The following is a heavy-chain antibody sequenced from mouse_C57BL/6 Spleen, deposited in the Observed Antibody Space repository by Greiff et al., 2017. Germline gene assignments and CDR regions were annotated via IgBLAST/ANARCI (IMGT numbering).Heavy chain of an antibody. J-gene: IGHJ2*01. CDR1: GYTFTSYW. D-gene: IGHD1-1*01. V-gene: IGHV1-55*01. Sequence: QVQLQQPGAELVKPGASVKMSCKASGYTFTSYWITWVKQRPGQGLEWIGDIYPSRGSTNYNEKFKSKATLTVDTSASTAYMQLSSLTSEYSAVYYGAREITTVVADYWGQGTTLTVSS. CDR3: AREITTVVADY. CDR2: IYPSRGST.